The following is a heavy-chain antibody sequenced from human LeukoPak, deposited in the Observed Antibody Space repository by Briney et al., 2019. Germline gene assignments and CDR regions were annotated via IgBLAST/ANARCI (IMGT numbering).Heavy chain of an antibody. V-gene: IGHV4-34*01. CDR2: INHSGST. Sequence: SETLSLTCAVYGGSFSGYYWSWIRQPPGKGLEWIGEINHSGSTNYNPSLKSRVTISVDTSKNQFSLKLSSVTAADTAVYYCARGPKVGATTRFDYWGQETLVTVSS. D-gene: IGHD1-26*01. CDR3: ARGPKVGATTRFDY. J-gene: IGHJ4*02. CDR1: GGSFSGYY.